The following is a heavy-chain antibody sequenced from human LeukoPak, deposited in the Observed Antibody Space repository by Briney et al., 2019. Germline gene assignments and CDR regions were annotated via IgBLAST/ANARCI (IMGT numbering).Heavy chain of an antibody. CDR2: INPDGSYT. Sequence: QPGGSLRLSCADSGFTFSTYWIHRVRQTPGKGLDRVPRINPDGSYTSYADSVKGRFTISRDNARNTLYLQMDSLRVEDTALYYCAMDLAGYHDSWGQGTLVTVSS. J-gene: IGHJ4*02. CDR3: AMDLAGYHDS. D-gene: IGHD3-9*01. CDR1: GFTFSTYW. V-gene: IGHV3-74*01.